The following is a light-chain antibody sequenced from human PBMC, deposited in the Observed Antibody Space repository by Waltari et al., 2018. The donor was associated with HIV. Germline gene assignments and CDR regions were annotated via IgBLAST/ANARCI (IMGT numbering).Light chain of an antibody. J-gene: IGKJ5*01. CDR2: DAS. CDR1: QGINHY. CDR3: QQYDHYPIA. V-gene: IGKV1-16*01. Sequence: DIQMTQSPSSLSASVGDRVTITCRATQGINHYLAWFQQKPGQAPKSLIYDASTLQIGVPSRFSGSGSGTDFTLTISSLQPEDFATYYCQQYDHYPIAFGQGTRLEI.